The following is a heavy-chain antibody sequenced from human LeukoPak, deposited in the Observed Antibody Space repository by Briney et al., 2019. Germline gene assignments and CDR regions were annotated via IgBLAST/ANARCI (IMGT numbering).Heavy chain of an antibody. CDR1: GFTFSNHA. D-gene: IGHD1-26*01. Sequence: GGSLRLSCVGSGFTFSNHAMHWVRQPPGKGLEWDSAIGISADTFYVGSVKGRFTISRENGENSLYLQMNNLGVEDTAIYYCARQNSPHGNFDYWGQGTLVAVSS. J-gene: IGHJ4*02. CDR3: ARQNSPHGNFDY. V-gene: IGHV3-13*01. CDR2: IGISADT.